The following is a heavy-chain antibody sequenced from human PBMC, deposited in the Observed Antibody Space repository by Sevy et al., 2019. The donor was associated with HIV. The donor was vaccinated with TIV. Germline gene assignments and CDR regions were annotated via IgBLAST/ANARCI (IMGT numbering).Heavy chain of an antibody. CDR2: ISGSGGST. CDR1: GFTFSSYA. Sequence: GGSLRLSCAASGFTFSSYAMSWVRQAPGKGLEWVSAISGSGGSTYYADSVTGRFTISRDNSKNTLYLQMNSLRAEDTAVYYCAKTATYYYDSSGYYYVDYWGQGTLVTVSS. J-gene: IGHJ4*02. CDR3: AKTATYYYDSSGYYYVDY. V-gene: IGHV3-23*01. D-gene: IGHD3-22*01.